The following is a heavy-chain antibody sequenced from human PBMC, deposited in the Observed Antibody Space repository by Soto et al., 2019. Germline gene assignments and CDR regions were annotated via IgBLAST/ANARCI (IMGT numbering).Heavy chain of an antibody. Sequence: EVQLLESGGGLVQPGGSLRLSCAASGFPFSSRAMSWVRQAPGKGLEWVSAISGSGTITYYADSVKGRFTISRDTSYNTLYLQMSSLRADDTAVYYCAEWARYCSGADCRAWGQGTLVTVSS. CDR2: ISGSGTIT. CDR3: AEWARYCSGADCRA. J-gene: IGHJ5*02. CDR1: GFPFSSRA. V-gene: IGHV3-23*01. D-gene: IGHD2-15*01.